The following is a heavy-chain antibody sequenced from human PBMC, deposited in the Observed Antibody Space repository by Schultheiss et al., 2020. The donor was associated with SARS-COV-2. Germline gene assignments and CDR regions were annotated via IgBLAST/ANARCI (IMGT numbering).Heavy chain of an antibody. D-gene: IGHD3-10*01. J-gene: IGHJ4*02. V-gene: IGHV3-23*01. Sequence: GGSLRLSCAASGFTFSSYEMNWVRQAPGKGLEWVSAISGSGGSTYYADSVKGRFTISRDNSKNTLYLQMNSLRAEDTAVYYCIAWLSGLAYWGQGALVTVSS. CDR1: GFTFSSYE. CDR2: ISGSGGST. CDR3: IAWLSGLAY.